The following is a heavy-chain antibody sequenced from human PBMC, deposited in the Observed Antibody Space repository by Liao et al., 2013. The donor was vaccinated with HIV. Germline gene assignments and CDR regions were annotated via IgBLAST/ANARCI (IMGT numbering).Heavy chain of an antibody. V-gene: IGHV4-39*07. CDR1: GGSISSNSHY. CDR2: IYYSGST. CDR3: ARRYSSGWYAYFDY. D-gene: IGHD6-19*01. Sequence: QVQLQESGPGLVKPSETLSLTCIVSGGSISSNSHYWGWIRQSPGKGLEWIGSIYYSGSTYYNPSLKSRVTISVDTSKNHFSLKLSSVTAADTAVYYCARRYSSGWYAYFDYWGQGTLVTVSS. J-gene: IGHJ4*02.